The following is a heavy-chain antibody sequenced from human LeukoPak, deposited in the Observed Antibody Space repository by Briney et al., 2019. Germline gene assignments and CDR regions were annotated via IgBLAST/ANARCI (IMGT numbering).Heavy chain of an antibody. Sequence: PSETLSLTCTVSGGSISSYYWSWIRQPPGKGLEWIGYIYYSGSTNYNPSLKSRVTISVDTSKNQFSLKLSSVTAADTAVYYWARARFGEHFDFWGQGTLVTVSS. J-gene: IGHJ4*02. CDR1: GGSISSYY. CDR3: ARARFGEHFDF. V-gene: IGHV4-59*01. CDR2: IYYSGST. D-gene: IGHD3-10*01.